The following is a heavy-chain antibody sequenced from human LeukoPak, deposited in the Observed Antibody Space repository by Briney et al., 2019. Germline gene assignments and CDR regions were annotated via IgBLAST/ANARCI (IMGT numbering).Heavy chain of an antibody. Sequence: GGSLRLSCAASGFTFSSYGMHWVRQAPGKGLEWVAFIRYDGSNKYYADSVKGRFTISRDNSKNTLYLQMNSLRAEDTAVYYCAKVGCSSTSCYAPDYWGQGTLVTVSS. J-gene: IGHJ4*02. CDR1: GFTFSSYG. D-gene: IGHD2-2*01. CDR3: AKVGCSSTSCYAPDY. V-gene: IGHV3-30*02. CDR2: IRYDGSNK.